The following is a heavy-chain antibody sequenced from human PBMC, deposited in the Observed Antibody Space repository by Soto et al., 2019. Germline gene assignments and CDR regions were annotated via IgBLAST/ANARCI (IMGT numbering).Heavy chain of an antibody. J-gene: IGHJ4*01. Sequence: PGGSLRLSCVASGFTFSRYGIHWVRQAPGKGLEWVAVVSSDGNTKYYSDSVKGRFTISRDNSKNTLYLQMDRVRPEDTAVYYCAKEIAVAGELDYWGHGTLVTVSS. CDR3: AKEIAVAGELDY. V-gene: IGHV3-30*18. CDR2: VSSDGNTK. D-gene: IGHD6-19*01. CDR1: GFTFSRYG.